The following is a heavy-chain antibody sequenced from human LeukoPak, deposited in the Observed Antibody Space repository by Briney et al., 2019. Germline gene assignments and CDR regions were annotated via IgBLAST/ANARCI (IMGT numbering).Heavy chain of an antibody. CDR1: GGSISSYY. D-gene: IGHD2-15*01. V-gene: IGHV4-39*01. CDR2: IYYSGST. J-gene: IGHJ4*02. Sequence: SETLSLTCTASGGSISSYYWGWIRQPPGKGLEWIGSIYYSGSTYYNPSLKSRVTISVDTSKNQFSLKLSSVTAADTAVYYCARGYCSGGSCSPLDYWGQGTLVTVSS. CDR3: ARGYCSGGSCSPLDY.